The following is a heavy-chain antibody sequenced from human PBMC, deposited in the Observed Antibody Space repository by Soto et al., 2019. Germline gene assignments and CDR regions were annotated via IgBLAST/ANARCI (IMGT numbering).Heavy chain of an antibody. CDR2: IHYSGTT. CDR3: ARNYYSDSSGYSYYFDY. J-gene: IGHJ4*02. V-gene: IGHV4-59*01. CDR1: GGSISNYY. Sequence: ETLSLTCTVSGGSISNYYWSWIRQPPGKGLEWIGCIHYSGTTNYNPSLKSRVTISVDTSNNQFSLKLSSVTAADTAVYYCARNYYSDSSGYSYYFDYWGQGTLVTVSS. D-gene: IGHD3-22*01.